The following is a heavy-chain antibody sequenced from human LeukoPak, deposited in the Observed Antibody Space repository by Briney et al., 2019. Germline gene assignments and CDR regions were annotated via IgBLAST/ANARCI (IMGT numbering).Heavy chain of an antibody. CDR1: GDSVSSNRAA. V-gene: IGHV6-1*01. Sequence: SQTLSLTCDISGDSVSSNRAAWNWFRQSPSRGLEWLGRAYYESKWNIDYAVSVKGRITINPDTSKNQFSLHMNSVTPEDTAVYYCARRRYTGYEGYFDYWGQGILVTVSS. CDR3: ARRRYTGYEGYFDY. D-gene: IGHD5-12*01. CDR2: AYYESKWNI. J-gene: IGHJ4*02.